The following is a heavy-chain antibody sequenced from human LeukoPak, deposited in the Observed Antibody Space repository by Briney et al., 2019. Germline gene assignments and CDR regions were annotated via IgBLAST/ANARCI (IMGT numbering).Heavy chain of an antibody. V-gene: IGHV3-21*01. J-gene: IGHJ6*03. Sequence: GGSLRLSCAASAFTFSSYSMNWVRQAPGKGLEWVSSISSSSSYIYYADSVKGRFTISRDNSKNTLYLQMNSLRAEDTAVYYCAGSGVTTSGYYYMDVWGKGTTVTISS. CDR2: ISSSSSYI. D-gene: IGHD4-17*01. CDR3: AGSGVTTSGYYYMDV. CDR1: AFTFSSYS.